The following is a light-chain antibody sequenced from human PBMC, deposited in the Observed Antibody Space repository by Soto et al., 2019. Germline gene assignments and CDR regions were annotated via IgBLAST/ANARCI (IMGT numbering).Light chain of an antibody. V-gene: IGKV3-15*01. CDR2: VAS. CDR3: QQYYIWPSGT. J-gene: IGKJ1*01. Sequence: EIVMTQSPVALSVSPGERATLSCRASQSVGVNVAWYQQKPGQAPRLLMYVASTRATGVPVRFSGSGSGTEFTLTISSPQSEDFAVYYCQQYYIWPSGTFGQGTKVEIK. CDR1: QSVGVN.